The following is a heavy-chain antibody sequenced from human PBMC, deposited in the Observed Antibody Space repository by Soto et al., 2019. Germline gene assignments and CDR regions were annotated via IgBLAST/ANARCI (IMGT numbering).Heavy chain of an antibody. CDR2: IYYSGSS. CDR3: AGSWSPQKFSYNWFDP. D-gene: IGHD6-13*01. CDR1: GGSIRSTTYY. V-gene: IGHV4-39*01. Sequence: PSETLSLTCTVSGGSIRSTTYYWAWIRQPPGSGLEWIGSIYYSGSSYYNPSLESRVTISVDTSKSQFSLKLTSVTAADTAVYYCAGSWSPQKFSYNWFDPWGQGTLVTVSS. J-gene: IGHJ5*02.